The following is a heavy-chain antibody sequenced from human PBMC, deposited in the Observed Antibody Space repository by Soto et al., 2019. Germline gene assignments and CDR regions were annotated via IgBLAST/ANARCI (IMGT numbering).Heavy chain of an antibody. D-gene: IGHD2-2*01. V-gene: IGHV3-30*18. Sequence: QVQLVESGGGVVQPGRSLRLSCAASGFTFSSYGMHWVRQAPGKGLEWVAVISYDGSNKYYADSVKGRFTISRDNSKNTLYLQMNRLRAEDTAVYYGAKEGYCSSTSCPPGWFDPWGQGTLVTVSS. CDR2: ISYDGSNK. J-gene: IGHJ5*02. CDR3: AKEGYCSSTSCPPGWFDP. CDR1: GFTFSSYG.